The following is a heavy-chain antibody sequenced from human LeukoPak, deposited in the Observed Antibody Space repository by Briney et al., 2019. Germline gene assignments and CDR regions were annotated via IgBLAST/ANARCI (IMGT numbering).Heavy chain of an antibody. CDR3: ARGSKNKQLPLPRRAFDI. D-gene: IGHD6-13*01. V-gene: IGHV4-34*01. Sequence: SETLSLTCAVYGGSLSGYYWSWIRQPPGKGLEWIGEINHSGSTNYNPSLKSRVTISVDTSKNQFSLKLSSVTAADTAVYYCARGSKNKQLPLPRRAFDIWGQGTMVTVSS. CDR2: INHSGST. CDR1: GGSLSGYY. J-gene: IGHJ3*02.